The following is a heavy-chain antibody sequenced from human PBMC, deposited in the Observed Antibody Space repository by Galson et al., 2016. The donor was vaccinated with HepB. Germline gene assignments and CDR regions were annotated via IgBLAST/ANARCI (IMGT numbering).Heavy chain of an antibody. V-gene: IGHV4-31*03. CDR2: VYYSGST. J-gene: IGHJ5*02. CDR3: ARGVSMVRGWLDP. CDR1: GAFISSGGYY. Sequence: LSLTCNVSGAFISSGGYYWNWIRLHPGKGLEWIGCVYYSGSTYYNPSLESRATISVDTSENQFSLKLTSVTAADTAVYYCARGVSMVRGWLDPWGQGTRVTVSA. D-gene: IGHD3-10*01.